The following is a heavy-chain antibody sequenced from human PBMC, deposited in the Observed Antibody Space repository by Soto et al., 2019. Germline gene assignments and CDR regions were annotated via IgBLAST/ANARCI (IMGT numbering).Heavy chain of an antibody. CDR2: IIPIFGTA. Sequence: ASVKVSCKASGGTFSSYAISWVRQAPGQGLEWMGGIIPIFGTANYAQKFQGRVTITADESTSTAYMELSSLRSEDTAVYYCARVITFGGVIGGTGAFDIWGQGTVVTVSS. D-gene: IGHD3-16*02. CDR3: ARVITFGGVIGGTGAFDI. CDR1: GGTFSSYA. J-gene: IGHJ3*02. V-gene: IGHV1-69*13.